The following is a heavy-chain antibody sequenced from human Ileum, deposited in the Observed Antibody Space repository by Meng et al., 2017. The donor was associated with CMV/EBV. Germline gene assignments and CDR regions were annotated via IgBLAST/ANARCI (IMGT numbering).Heavy chain of an antibody. CDR3: EGGDGY. Sequence: GESLKISCAASGFTFRSSWMSWVRQAPGKGLEWVANINDDGTWSQYVDSVKGRFIISSDNAQNSLYLQMNSLSVDDTAMYFCEGGDGYWGRGTLVTVSS. J-gene: IGHJ4*02. CDR1: GFTFRSSW. V-gene: IGHV3-7*04. CDR2: INDDGTWS.